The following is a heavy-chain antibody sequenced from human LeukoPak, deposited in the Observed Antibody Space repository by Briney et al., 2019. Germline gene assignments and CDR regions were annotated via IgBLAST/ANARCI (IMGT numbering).Heavy chain of an antibody. J-gene: IGHJ4*02. Sequence: GGSLRLSCAASGFTFSSYSMNWVRQAPGKGLEWVSSISSSSSSYIYYADSAKGRFTTSRDNAKNSLYLQMNSLRAEDTAVYYCARSHPLYGDPRGYWGQGTLVTVSS. CDR1: GFTFSSYS. V-gene: IGHV3-21*01. CDR2: ISSSSSSYI. D-gene: IGHD4-17*01. CDR3: ARSHPLYGDPRGY.